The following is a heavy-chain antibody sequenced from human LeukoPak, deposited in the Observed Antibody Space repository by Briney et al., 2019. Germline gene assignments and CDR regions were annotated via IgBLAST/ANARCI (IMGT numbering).Heavy chain of an antibody. CDR3: ATYSSGWYLVY. CDR2: ISYDGSNK. V-gene: IGHV3-30*03. J-gene: IGHJ4*02. Sequence: GGSLRLSCAASGFTFSSYGMHWVRQAPGKGLEWVAVISYDGSNKYYADSVKGRFTISRDNSKNTLYLQMNSLRAEDTAVYYCATYSSGWYLVYWGQGTLVTVSS. CDR1: GFTFSSYG. D-gene: IGHD6-19*01.